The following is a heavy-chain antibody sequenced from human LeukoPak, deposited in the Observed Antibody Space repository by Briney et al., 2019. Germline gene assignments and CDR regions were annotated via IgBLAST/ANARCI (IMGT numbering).Heavy chain of an antibody. Sequence: SETLSLTCTVSGGSISSSSYFLGWVRQPPGKGLEWIGSIFYSGNTYYSPSLKSRVTISVDTSKNQFSLKLSSVTAADTAVYYCASVDYNWNYFHFWGQGTLVTVSS. CDR1: GGSISSSSYF. CDR2: IFYSGNT. V-gene: IGHV4-39*01. J-gene: IGHJ4*02. D-gene: IGHD1-20*01. CDR3: ASVDYNWNYFHF.